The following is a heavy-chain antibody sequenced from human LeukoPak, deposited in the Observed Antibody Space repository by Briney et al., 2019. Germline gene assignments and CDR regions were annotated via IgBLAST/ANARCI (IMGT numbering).Heavy chain of an antibody. CDR3: ARGLYGDYDVFDY. Sequence: ASVKVSCKASGYTFTGYYMHWVRQATGQGLEWMGWMNPNSGNTGYAQKFQGRVTITRNTSISTAYMELSSLRSEDTAVYYCARGLYGDYDVFDYWGQGTLVTVSS. V-gene: IGHV1-8*03. D-gene: IGHD4-17*01. CDR2: MNPNSGNT. CDR1: GYTFTGYY. J-gene: IGHJ4*02.